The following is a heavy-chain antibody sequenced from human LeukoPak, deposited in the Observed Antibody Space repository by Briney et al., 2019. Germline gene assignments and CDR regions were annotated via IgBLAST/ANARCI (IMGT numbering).Heavy chain of an antibody. CDR1: GYTFTGYY. Sequence: GASVKVSCKASGYTFTGYYMHWVRKAPGQGLEWMGRINPNSGGTNYAQKFQGRVTMTRDTSISTAYMELSRLRSDDTAVYYCARDDRTVADPFDYWGQGTLVTVSS. D-gene: IGHD6-19*01. CDR2: INPNSGGT. CDR3: ARDDRTVADPFDY. V-gene: IGHV1-2*06. J-gene: IGHJ4*02.